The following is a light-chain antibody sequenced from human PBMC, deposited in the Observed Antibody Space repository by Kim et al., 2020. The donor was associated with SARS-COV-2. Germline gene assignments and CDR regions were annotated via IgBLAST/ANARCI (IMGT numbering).Light chain of an antibody. V-gene: IGKV1-39*01. CDR1: QNIRTD. Sequence: DIQMTQSPSSLSASVGDRVTITCRASQNIRTDLNWYQQKPGKAPKLLIYAASNLQSGVPARFTDSESGTDFTLTIRSLQPEDVATYSCQQSYSAPYTFGQGTKLEI. CDR2: AAS. J-gene: IGKJ2*01. CDR3: QQSYSAPYT.